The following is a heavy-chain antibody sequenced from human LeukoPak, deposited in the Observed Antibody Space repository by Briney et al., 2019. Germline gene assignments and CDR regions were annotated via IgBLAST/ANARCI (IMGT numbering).Heavy chain of an antibody. Sequence: GESLKISCKASGYSFTTYWIGWVRQMPGKGLEWMGIIYPGDSDTTYSPSFQGQVTFSADKSISTAYLQWSSLKASDTAMYYCARQHRDGYTTDYWGQGTLVTVSS. CDR3: ARQHRDGYTTDY. CDR2: IYPGDSDT. D-gene: IGHD5-24*01. V-gene: IGHV5-51*01. CDR1: GYSFTTYW. J-gene: IGHJ4*02.